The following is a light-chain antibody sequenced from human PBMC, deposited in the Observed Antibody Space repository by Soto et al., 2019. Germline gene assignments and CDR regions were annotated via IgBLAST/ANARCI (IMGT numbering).Light chain of an antibody. CDR3: QQYSSYAS. CDR1: QSISRW. CDR2: DVS. Sequence: DIQMTQSPSTLSASLGYRFTITCRASQSISRWLAWYQQKPGKAPKLLISDVSNLERGVPSRFSGSGSGTEFTLTISSLETDDVATYYCQQYSSYASFGQGTTGDIK. J-gene: IGKJ1*01. V-gene: IGKV1-5*01.